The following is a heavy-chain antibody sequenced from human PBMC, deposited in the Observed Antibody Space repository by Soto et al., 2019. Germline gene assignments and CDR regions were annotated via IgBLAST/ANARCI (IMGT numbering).Heavy chain of an antibody. CDR1: DGSISNFY. D-gene: IGHD3-22*01. J-gene: IGHJ4*02. V-gene: IGHV4-59*01. Sequence: SETLSLTCTVSDGSISNFYWSWIRQPPGKGLEWIGYISSSGNTNYNPPLKSRVSISVDTSKNQFSLNLTSVTAADTGVYYCARAPMVLTRSYSDSWGQGTPVTVSS. CDR2: ISSSGNT. CDR3: ARAPMVLTRSYSDS.